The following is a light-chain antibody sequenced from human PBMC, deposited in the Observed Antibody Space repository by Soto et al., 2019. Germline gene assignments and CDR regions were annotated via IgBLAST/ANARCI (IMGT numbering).Light chain of an antibody. Sequence: IQLTQSPSSLSASVGDRVTLTCRASQDINKFLAWFQQTPGKAPKLLVYSASTLHSGVPSRFSGSGSGTDFALTISSLQPEDFATYYCQQLKTYPYTFGQGTRRDI. CDR2: SAS. CDR3: QQLKTYPYT. V-gene: IGKV1-9*01. J-gene: IGKJ2*01. CDR1: QDINKF.